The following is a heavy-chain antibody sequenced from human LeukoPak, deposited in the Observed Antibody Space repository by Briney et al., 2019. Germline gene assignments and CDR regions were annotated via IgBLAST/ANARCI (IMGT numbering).Heavy chain of an antibody. CDR2: INPSGGST. D-gene: IGHD6-13*01. V-gene: IGHV1-46*01. J-gene: IGHJ4*02. Sequence: GASVKVSCKASGYTFTSYYMHWVRQAPGQGREGMGIINPSGGSTSYAQKFQGRVTMTRDMSTSTVYMELSSLRSEDTAVYYCARRIAAAGIFDYWGQGTLVTVSS. CDR3: ARRIAAAGIFDY. CDR1: GYTFTSYY.